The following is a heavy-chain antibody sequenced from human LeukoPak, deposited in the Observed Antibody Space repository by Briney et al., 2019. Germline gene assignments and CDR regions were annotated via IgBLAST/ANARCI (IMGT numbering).Heavy chain of an antibody. CDR3: AKVYGGSYGFDAFDI. V-gene: IGHV3-23*01. CDR1: GFTFSSYA. D-gene: IGHD1-26*01. J-gene: IGHJ3*02. Sequence: GGSLRLSCAASGFTFSSYAMSWVRQAPGKGLEWVSAISGSGGSTYYADSVKGRFTISRDNSKNTLYLQMSSLRAEDTAVYYCAKVYGGSYGFDAFDIWGQGTMVTVSS. CDR2: ISGSGGST.